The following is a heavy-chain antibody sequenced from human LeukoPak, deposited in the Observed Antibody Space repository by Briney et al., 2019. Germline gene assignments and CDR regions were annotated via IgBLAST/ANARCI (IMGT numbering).Heavy chain of an antibody. D-gene: IGHD2-2*01. Sequence: PGGSLRLSCAASGFTFSSYGMHWVRQAPGKGLEWVAVISYDGSNKYYADSVKGRFTISRDNSKNTLYLQMNSLRAEDTAVYYCAKGINQDFAPEPGVVPAPLDYWGQGTLVTVSS. CDR1: GFTFSSYG. CDR3: AKGINQDFAPEPGVVPAPLDY. V-gene: IGHV3-30*18. CDR2: ISYDGSNK. J-gene: IGHJ4*02.